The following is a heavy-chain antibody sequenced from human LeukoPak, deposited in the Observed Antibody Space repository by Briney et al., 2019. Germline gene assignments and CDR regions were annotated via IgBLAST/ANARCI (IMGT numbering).Heavy chain of an antibody. CDR2: IYTSGST. CDR1: GGSISSYY. CDR3: ARDGSGSAIVVVPAAMGGWFDP. Sequence: SETPSLTCTVSGGSISSYYWSWIRQPAGKGLEWIGRIYTSGSTNYNPSLKSRVTMSVDTSKNQFSLKLSSVTAADTAVYYCARDGSGSAIVVVPAAMGGWFDPWGQGTLVTVSS. J-gene: IGHJ5*02. V-gene: IGHV4-4*07. D-gene: IGHD2-2*01.